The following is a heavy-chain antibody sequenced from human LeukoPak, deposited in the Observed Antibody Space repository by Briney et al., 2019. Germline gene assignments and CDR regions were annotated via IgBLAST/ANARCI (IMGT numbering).Heavy chain of an antibody. CDR3: ARARRRSGSYYRGFDY. J-gene: IGHJ4*02. CDR1: GYTFTSYD. V-gene: IGHV1-8*01. Sequence: ASVKLSCNASGYTFTSYDINWVRQATGQGLEWMRWMNPNSGNTGYAQKFQGRVTMTRNTSISTAYMELSSLRSEDTAVYYCARARRRSGSYYRGFDYWGQGTLVTVSS. D-gene: IGHD3-10*01. CDR2: MNPNSGNT.